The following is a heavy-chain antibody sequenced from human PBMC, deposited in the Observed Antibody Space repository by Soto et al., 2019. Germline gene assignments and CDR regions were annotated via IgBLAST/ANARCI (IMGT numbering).Heavy chain of an antibody. CDR3: ATDSSSTDY. CDR2: ISSSSSTI. CDR1: GFTFSSYS. J-gene: IGHJ4*02. V-gene: IGHV3-48*01. D-gene: IGHD6-13*01. Sequence: TGGSLRLSCAASGFTFSSYSMNWVRQAPGKGLEWVSYISSSSSTIYYADSVKGRFTISRDNAKNSLYLQMNSLRAEDTAVYYCATDSSSTDYWGQGTLVTVSS.